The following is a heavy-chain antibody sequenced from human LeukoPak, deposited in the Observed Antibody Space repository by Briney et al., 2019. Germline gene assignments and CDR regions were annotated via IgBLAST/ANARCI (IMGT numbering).Heavy chain of an antibody. CDR2: IYHSGST. V-gene: IGHV4-38-2*02. J-gene: IGHJ5*02. D-gene: IGHD1-26*01. CDR3: ARPRYSGSYSGVYNWFDP. CDR1: GYSISSGYY. Sequence: SETLSLTCTVSGYSISSGYYWGWIRQPPGKGLEWIGSIYHSGSTYYNPSLKSRVTISVDTSKNQFSLKLSSVTAADTAVYYCARPRYSGSYSGVYNWFDPWGQRTLVTVSS.